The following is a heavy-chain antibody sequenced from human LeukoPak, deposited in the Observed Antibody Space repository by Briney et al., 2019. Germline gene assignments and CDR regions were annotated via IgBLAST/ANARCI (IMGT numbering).Heavy chain of an antibody. Sequence: GGSLRLSCAASGFSFSNYDMHWVRQAPGKGLEWVAVIRYDGNNKYSADSVRGRFTISRDNSKNTLFLQMNTLRAEDTAVYYCAKGGSLGFDYWGQGTLVTVSS. CDR1: GFSFSNYD. J-gene: IGHJ4*02. V-gene: IGHV3-30*02. CDR2: IRYDGNNK. CDR3: AKGGSLGFDY. D-gene: IGHD7-27*01.